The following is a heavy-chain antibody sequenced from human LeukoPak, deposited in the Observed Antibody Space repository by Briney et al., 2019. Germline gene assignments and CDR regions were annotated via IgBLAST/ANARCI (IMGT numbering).Heavy chain of an antibody. V-gene: IGHV7-4-1*02. J-gene: IGHJ5*02. Sequence: ASVKGSCKASGYTFTSYAMNWVRQAPGQGREWMGWINTNTGNPTYAQGFTGRFVFSLDTSVSTAYLQISSLKAEDTAVYYCARQTRDYYDSSGYIGWRFDPWGQGTLVTVSS. CDR3: ARQTRDYYDSSGYIGWRFDP. CDR2: INTNTGNP. D-gene: IGHD3-22*01. CDR1: GYTFTSYA.